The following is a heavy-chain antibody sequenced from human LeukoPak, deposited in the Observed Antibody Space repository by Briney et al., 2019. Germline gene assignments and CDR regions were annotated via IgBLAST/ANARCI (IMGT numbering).Heavy chain of an antibody. V-gene: IGHV3-23*01. CDR2: ISGNGRNT. J-gene: IGHJ2*01. Sequence: GGSLRLSCAASGFTFSSYVMSLVRQAPGKGLEWVSTISGNGRNTYYADSVKGRFTISRDNSKITLYLEMNSLRAEDTAVYYCARGRGVYGYWYFDLWGRGTLVTVSS. CDR3: ARGRGVYGYWYFDL. D-gene: IGHD2-15*01. CDR1: GFTFSSYV.